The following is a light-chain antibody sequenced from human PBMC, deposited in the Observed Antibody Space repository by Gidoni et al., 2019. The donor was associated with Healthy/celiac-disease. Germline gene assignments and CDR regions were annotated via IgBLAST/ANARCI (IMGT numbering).Light chain of an antibody. CDR1: QSVSSSY. Sequence: QLLFPLSLSPGERATLSCRASQSVSSSYLAWYQQKPGQAPRLLIYGASSRATGIPDRFSGSGSGTDFTLTISRLEPEDFAVYYCQQYGSSSALTFGGGTKVEIK. V-gene: IGKV3-20*01. CDR3: QQYGSSSALT. CDR2: GAS. J-gene: IGKJ4*01.